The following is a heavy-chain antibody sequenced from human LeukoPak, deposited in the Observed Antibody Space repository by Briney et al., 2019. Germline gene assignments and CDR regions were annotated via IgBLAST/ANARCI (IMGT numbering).Heavy chain of an antibody. V-gene: IGHV4-61*02. CDR1: GYSISSGYY. D-gene: IGHD5-12*01. CDR2: IYTSGST. Sequence: SETLSLTCTVSGYSISSGYYWSWIRQPAGKGLEWIGRIYTSGSTNYNPSLKSRVTISVDTSKNQFSLKLSSVTAADPAVYYCAREGSGGYDPRDYYYYMDVWGKGTTVTVSS. CDR3: AREGSGGYDPRDYYYYMDV. J-gene: IGHJ6*03.